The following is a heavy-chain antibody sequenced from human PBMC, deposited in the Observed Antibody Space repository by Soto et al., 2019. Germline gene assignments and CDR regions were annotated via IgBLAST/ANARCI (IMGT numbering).Heavy chain of an antibody. D-gene: IGHD3-22*01. J-gene: IGHJ5*02. V-gene: IGHV5-51*01. CDR3: ARKDKSGYFNWFDP. CDR1: GYKFTSYW. CDR2: IFPSDSDT. Sequence: HGESLKISCRTSGYKFTSYWIAWVRQMPGKGLEWMGIIFPSDSDTRYSPSFQGQVTISADRSTSTVFLQWASLKASDTAVYFCARKDKSGYFNWFDPWGQGTRVTVSS.